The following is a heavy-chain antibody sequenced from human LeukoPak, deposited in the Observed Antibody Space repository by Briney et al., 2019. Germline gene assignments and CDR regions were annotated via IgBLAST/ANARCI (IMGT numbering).Heavy chain of an antibody. V-gene: IGHV4-4*07. Sequence: SETLSLTCTVSGGSISVYYWSWIRQPAGKGLEWIGRIYTSGTTHYNPSLKSRVTMSVDTSKNQFSLKLGSVTTADTAVYYCATGDGYAIFDYWGQGTLVTVSS. J-gene: IGHJ4*02. CDR3: ATGDGYAIFDY. CDR2: IYTSGTT. CDR1: GGSISVYY. D-gene: IGHD5-24*01.